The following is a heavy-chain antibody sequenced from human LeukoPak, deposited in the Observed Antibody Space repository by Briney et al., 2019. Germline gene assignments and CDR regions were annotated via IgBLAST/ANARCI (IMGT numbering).Heavy chain of an antibody. CDR1: GYTFTGYY. Sequence: GASVKVSCKASGYTFTGYYMHWVRQAPGQGLEWMGWINPENGDTGYAHNFQGRVTMTSDTSITTAYMERSSLRSDDTAVYYCVKKIRGPSHPLDFWGQGTLVTVSS. J-gene: IGHJ4*02. D-gene: IGHD5-12*01. CDR2: INPENGDT. CDR3: VKKIRGPSHPLDF. V-gene: IGHV1-2*02.